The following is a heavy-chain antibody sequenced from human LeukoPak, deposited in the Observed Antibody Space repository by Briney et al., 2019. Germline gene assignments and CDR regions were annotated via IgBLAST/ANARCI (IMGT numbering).Heavy chain of an antibody. CDR3: AKGRGYNYGYIFGYFDY. D-gene: IGHD5-18*01. CDR2: ISFDGTNT. V-gene: IGHV3-30*04. J-gene: IGHJ4*01. Sequence: PGGSLRLSCEASGFTFSHYAIHWVRQAPGKGLEWMACISFDGTNTVYADSVKGRFTISRDNAKNSLYLQMNSLRAEDTALYYCAKGRGYNYGYIFGYFDYWGXGTLXTVSS. CDR1: GFTFSHYA.